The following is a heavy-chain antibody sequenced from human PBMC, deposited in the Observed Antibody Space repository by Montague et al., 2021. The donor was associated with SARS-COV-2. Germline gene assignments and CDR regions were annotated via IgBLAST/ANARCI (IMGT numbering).Heavy chain of an antibody. CDR3: ARRGRKLLPVATTIGGFDI. Sequence: SETLSLTCTVSGGSISSSNYYWDRIRQPPGMGLEWIGSIYDSGSTYYNPSLKSRVTISVDTSKNHFSLKLSSATAADTAVYYCARRGRKLLPVATTIGGFDIWGQGTMVTVSS. J-gene: IGHJ3*02. D-gene: IGHD5-12*01. CDR2: IYDSGST. CDR1: GGSISSSNYY. V-gene: IGHV4-39*02.